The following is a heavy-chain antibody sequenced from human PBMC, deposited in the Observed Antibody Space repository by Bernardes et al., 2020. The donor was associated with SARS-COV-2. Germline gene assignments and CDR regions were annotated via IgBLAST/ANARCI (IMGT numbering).Heavy chain of an antibody. Sequence: SETLSLTCTVSGVSMPRSSYYWGWIRQPPGKGLEWIGTIYYSRSIYYSPSLKSRITLSVDPSRNQFSLRLKSVTAADTAMYYCASSPYNWNYHFDYWGQGTLAAVTS. V-gene: IGHV4-39*01. J-gene: IGHJ4*02. CDR1: GVSMPRSSYY. CDR3: ASSPYNWNYHFDY. D-gene: IGHD1-7*01. CDR2: IYYSRSI.